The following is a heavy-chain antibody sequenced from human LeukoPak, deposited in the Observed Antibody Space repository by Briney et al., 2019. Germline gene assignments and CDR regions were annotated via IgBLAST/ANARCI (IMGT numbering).Heavy chain of an antibody. CDR1: GGSISSYY. Sequence: SETLSLTCTVSGGSISSYYWSWIRQPPGKGLEWIGYIYYSGSTNYNPSLKSRVTISVDTSKNQFSLKLSSVTAADTAVYYCARVRLGELSFFDYWGQGTLATVSS. V-gene: IGHV4-59*01. J-gene: IGHJ4*02. CDR2: IYYSGST. CDR3: ARVRLGELSFFDY. D-gene: IGHD3-16*02.